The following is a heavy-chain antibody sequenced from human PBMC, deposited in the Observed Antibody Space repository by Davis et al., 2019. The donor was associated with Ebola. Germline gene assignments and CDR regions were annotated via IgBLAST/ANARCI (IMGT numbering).Heavy chain of an antibody. D-gene: IGHD1-26*01. J-gene: IGHJ6*03. CDR3: ARGGRERELPYLDV. CDR1: GFTFSSYA. CDR2: ISYDGSNK. V-gene: IGHV3-30-3*01. Sequence: GESLKISCAASGFTFSSYAMHWVRQAPGKGLEWVAVISYDGSNKYYADSVKGRFTISRDNSKNTLYLQMNSLRAEDTAVYYCARGGRERELPYLDVWGKGTTVIVSS.